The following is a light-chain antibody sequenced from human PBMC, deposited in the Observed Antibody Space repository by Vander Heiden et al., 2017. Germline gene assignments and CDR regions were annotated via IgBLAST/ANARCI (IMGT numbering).Light chain of an antibody. Sequence: DIVMTPSPHSLAVSLGERATINCKSSQSVLYSSNNKNYLAWYQQKPGQPPKLLIYWASTRESGVPDRFRGRGSGTDFTLTISSLQAEDVAVYYCQQDDSTPLTFGGGTKVEIK. V-gene: IGKV4-1*01. CDR2: WAS. CDR3: QQDDSTPLT. CDR1: QSVLYSSNNKNY. J-gene: IGKJ4*01.